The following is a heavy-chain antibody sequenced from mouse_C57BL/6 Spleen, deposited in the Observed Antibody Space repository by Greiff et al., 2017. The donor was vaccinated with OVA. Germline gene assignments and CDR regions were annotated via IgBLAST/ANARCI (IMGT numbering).Heavy chain of an antibody. CDR2: IYPSDSET. CDR3: ARPYGYEMGFAY. CDR1: GYTFTSYW. V-gene: IGHV1-61*01. D-gene: IGHD2-2*01. Sequence: QVQLQQPGAELVRPGSSVKLSCKASGYTFTSYWMDWVKRRPGQGLEWIGNIYPSDSETHYNQKFKDKATLTVDKSSSTAYMQLSSLTSEDSAVYYCARPYGYEMGFAYWGQGTLVTVSA. J-gene: IGHJ3*01.